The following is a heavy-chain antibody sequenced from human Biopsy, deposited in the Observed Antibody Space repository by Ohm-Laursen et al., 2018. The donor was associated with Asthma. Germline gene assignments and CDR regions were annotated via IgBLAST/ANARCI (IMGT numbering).Heavy chain of an antibody. Sequence: VSSLKFSCKAPLCTFINFAIILVLHSPLQFLYFLVWIMTVFGTTNYAQKFQGRVTITADESTSTAYMEVTSLRSEDTAIYYCARCQVGYSSGWSLLLKKIYYSGMDVWGQGTAVTVSS. D-gene: IGHD6-19*01. CDR3: ARCQVGYSSGWSLLLKKIYYSGMDV. J-gene: IGHJ6*02. CDR2: IMTVFGTT. V-gene: IGHV1-69*01. CDR1: LCTFINFA.